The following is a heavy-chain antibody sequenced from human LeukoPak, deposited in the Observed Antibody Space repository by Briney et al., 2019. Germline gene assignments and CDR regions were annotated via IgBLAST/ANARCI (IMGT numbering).Heavy chain of an antibody. D-gene: IGHD3-22*01. Sequence: GGSLRLSFAASGFTFSSYAMSWVRQAPGKGLEWVANIKQDGSEKYYVDSVKGRFTISRDNAKNSLYLQMDTLRVEDTAVYYCARNRRDRSGYYQDFDYWGQGTLVTVSS. CDR2: IKQDGSEK. CDR3: ARNRRDRSGYYQDFDY. CDR1: GFTFSSYA. J-gene: IGHJ4*02. V-gene: IGHV3-7*03.